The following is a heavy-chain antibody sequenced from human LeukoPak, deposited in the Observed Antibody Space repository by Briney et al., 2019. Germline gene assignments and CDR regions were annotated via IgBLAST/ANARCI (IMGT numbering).Heavy chain of an antibody. Sequence: ASVKVSCKASGYTFTSYDINWVRQATGQGLEWMGWMNPNSGNTGYAQKFQGRVTMTRNTSISTAYMELSSLRSEDTAVYYCARNHDYYYYMDVWGKGTTVTVSS. J-gene: IGHJ6*03. CDR2: MNPNSGNT. CDR3: ARNHDYYYYMDV. V-gene: IGHV1-8*01. CDR1: GYTFTSYD. D-gene: IGHD1-14*01.